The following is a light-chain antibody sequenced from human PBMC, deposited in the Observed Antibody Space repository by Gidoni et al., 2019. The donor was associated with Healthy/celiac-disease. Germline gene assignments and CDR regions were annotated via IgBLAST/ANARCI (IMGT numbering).Light chain of an antibody. CDR1: SSDVGGYNY. CDR3: SSYAGSNNLGV. V-gene: IGLV2-8*01. CDR2: EVS. J-gene: IGLJ1*01. Sequence: QSALTQPPSASGSPGQQVTISCTGTSSDVGGYNYVSWFQQHPGKAPKLMIYEVSKRPSGVPDRFSGSKSGNTASLTVSGLQAEDEADYYCSSYAGSNNLGVFGTGTKVTVL.